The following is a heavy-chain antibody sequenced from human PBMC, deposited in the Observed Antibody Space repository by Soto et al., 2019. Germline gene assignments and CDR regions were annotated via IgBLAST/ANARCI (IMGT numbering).Heavy chain of an antibody. CDR2: IIPIFGTA. CDR3: ARVSGPYDSSGYHAFDI. V-gene: IGHV1-69*13. D-gene: IGHD3-22*01. CDR1: GGTFSSYA. Sequence: ASVKVSCKASGGTFSSYAISWVRQAPGQGLEWMGGIIPIFGTANYAQKFQGRVTITADESTSTAYMELSSLRSEDTAVYYCARVSGPYDSSGYHAFDIWGQGTMVTVSS. J-gene: IGHJ3*02.